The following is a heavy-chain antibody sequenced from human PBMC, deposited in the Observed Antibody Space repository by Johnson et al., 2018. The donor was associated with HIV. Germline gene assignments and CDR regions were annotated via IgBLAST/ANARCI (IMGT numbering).Heavy chain of an antibody. CDR1: GFSVSDSY. CDR3: APIAAHHDTFDI. Sequence: VQLVESGGGLVKPGGSLRLSCAASGFSVSDSYMSWVRQAPGKGLEWVSGISGSGGTTYYADSVKGRFTISRDNSKNTLYLQMNSLRAEDTAVYYCAPIAAHHDTFDIWGQGTMVTVSS. V-gene: IGHV3-23*04. CDR2: ISGSGGTT. D-gene: IGHD6-6*01. J-gene: IGHJ3*02.